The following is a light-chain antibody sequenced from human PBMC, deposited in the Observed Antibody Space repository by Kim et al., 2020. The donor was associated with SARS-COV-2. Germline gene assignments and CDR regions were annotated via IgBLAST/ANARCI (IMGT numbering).Light chain of an antibody. Sequence: DIVMTQSPDSLAVSLGERATITCKSSHRVISRANNKNYLAWYQHKPGQPPRLLIYWASTRESGVPDRFSGSGSGTDFTLTITSLQAEDVAVYYCQQYLSTPLYTFGQGTKLEIK. CDR2: WAS. V-gene: IGKV4-1*01. CDR1: HRVISRANNKNY. J-gene: IGKJ2*01. CDR3: QQYLSTPLYT.